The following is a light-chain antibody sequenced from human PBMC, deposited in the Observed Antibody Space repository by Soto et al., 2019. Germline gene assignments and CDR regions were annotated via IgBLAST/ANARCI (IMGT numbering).Light chain of an antibody. J-gene: IGKJ4*02. CDR2: LGA. Sequence: DIVMTQSPDSLAVSLGERATINCKSSQRVGYMSHNKNYLAWYLQKPGQSPQLLIYLGANRASGVPDRFSGSGSGTDFTLKISRVEAEDVGVYYCMQALQTPPTLGRGTRGDIK. CDR3: MQALQTPPT. CDR1: QRVGYMSHNKNY. V-gene: IGKV2-28*01.